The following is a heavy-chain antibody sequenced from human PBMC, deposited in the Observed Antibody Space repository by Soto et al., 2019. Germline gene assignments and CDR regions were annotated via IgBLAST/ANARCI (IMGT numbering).Heavy chain of an antibody. V-gene: IGHV5-51*01. Sequence: GESLKISCKGSGYIFTSYWIGWVRQMPGKGLEWMGIIYPGDSDTRYSPSFQGQVTISADKSISTAYLQWSSLKASDTAMYYCERHTLGITGNKLWEPYYYMDVWGKGSTVTVSS. CDR1: GYIFTSYW. CDR3: ERHTLGITGNKLWEPYYYMDV. J-gene: IGHJ6*03. D-gene: IGHD1-20*01. CDR2: IYPGDSDT.